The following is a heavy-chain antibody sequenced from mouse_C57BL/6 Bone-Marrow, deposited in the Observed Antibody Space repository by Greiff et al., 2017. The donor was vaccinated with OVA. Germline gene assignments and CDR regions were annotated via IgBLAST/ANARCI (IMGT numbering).Heavy chain of an antibody. V-gene: IGHV5-4*03. CDR1: GFTFSSYA. Sequence: DVKLVESGGGLVKPGGSLKLSCAASGFTFSSYAMSWVRQTPEKRLEWVATISDGGSYTYYPDNVKGRFTISRDNAKNNLYLQMSHLKSEDTAMYYCANYYAMDYWGQGTSVTVSS. CDR2: ISDGGSYT. J-gene: IGHJ4*01. CDR3: ANYYAMDY.